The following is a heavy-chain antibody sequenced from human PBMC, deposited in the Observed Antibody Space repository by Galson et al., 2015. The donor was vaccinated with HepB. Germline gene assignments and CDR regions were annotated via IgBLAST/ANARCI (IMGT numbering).Heavy chain of an antibody. Sequence: SLRLSCAASGFTMRNYAMHWVRQTPGKGLEWVAVIGFDGGNKYYTDSVKGRFNISRDNSKSTLYLQMNSLNAEDSGVYHCARDPGALAESYFDYWGQGALVTVSS. CDR1: GFTMRNYA. D-gene: IGHD6-19*01. CDR2: IGFDGGNK. J-gene: IGHJ4*02. V-gene: IGHV3-30*04. CDR3: ARDPGALAESYFDY.